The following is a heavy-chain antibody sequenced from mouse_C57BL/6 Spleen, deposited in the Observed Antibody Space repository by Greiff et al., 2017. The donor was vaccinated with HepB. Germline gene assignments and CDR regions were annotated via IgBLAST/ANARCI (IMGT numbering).Heavy chain of an antibody. CDR1: GYTFTSYG. V-gene: IGHV1-81*01. CDR3: ARMSLGYSNLMDY. J-gene: IGHJ4*01. Sequence: VKLVESGAELARPGASVKLSCKASGYTFTSYGISWVKQRTGQGLEWIGEIYPRSGNTYYNEKFKGKATLTADKSSSTAYMELRSLTSEDSAVYVCARMSLGYSNLMDYWGQGTSVTVSS. CDR2: IYPRSGNT. D-gene: IGHD2-5*01.